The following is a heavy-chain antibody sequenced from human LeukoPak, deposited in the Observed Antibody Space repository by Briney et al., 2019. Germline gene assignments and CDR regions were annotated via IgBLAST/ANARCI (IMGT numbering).Heavy chain of an antibody. J-gene: IGHJ4*02. Sequence: GASVKVSCKASGYTFTSYDINWVRQATGQGLEWXXXXNPNRGNTGYAQKFQGRVTMTRNTSISTAYMELSSLRSEDTAVYYCARDLTIAVAGDFDYWGQGTLVTVSS. V-gene: IGHV1-8*01. CDR1: GYTFTSYD. CDR3: ARDLTIAVAGDFDY. D-gene: IGHD6-19*01. CDR2: XNPNRGNT.